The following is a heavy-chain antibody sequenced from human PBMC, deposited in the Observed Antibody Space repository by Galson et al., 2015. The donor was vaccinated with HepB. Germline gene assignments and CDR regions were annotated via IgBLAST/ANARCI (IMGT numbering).Heavy chain of an antibody. J-gene: IGHJ2*01. Sequence: SLRLSCAASGFTFDDYAMHWVRQAPGKGLEWVSGISWNSGSIGYADSVKGRFTISRDNAKNSLYLQMNSLRAEDTALYYCAKSSSWYEDWYFDLWGRGTLVTVSS. CDR2: ISWNSGSI. CDR3: AKSSSWYEDWYFDL. D-gene: IGHD6-13*01. CDR1: GFTFDDYA. V-gene: IGHV3-9*01.